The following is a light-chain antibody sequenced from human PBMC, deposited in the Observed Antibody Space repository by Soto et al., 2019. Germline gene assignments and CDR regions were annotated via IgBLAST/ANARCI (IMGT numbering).Light chain of an antibody. Sequence: SYELTQPPSVSVAPGQTARFTCGGNNIGSESVHWYQQKPGQAPVLVVYDNDDRSSGIPERFSGSNSGNTASLTISRVEAGDEADYYCQLWDSSTDHWVFGGGTKLTVL. CDR3: QLWDSSTDHWV. CDR1: NIGSES. V-gene: IGLV3-21*02. CDR2: DND. J-gene: IGLJ3*02.